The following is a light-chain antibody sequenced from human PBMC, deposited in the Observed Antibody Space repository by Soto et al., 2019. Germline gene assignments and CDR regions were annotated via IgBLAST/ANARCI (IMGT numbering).Light chain of an antibody. J-gene: IGKJ1*01. CDR2: KAS. V-gene: IGKV1-5*03. CDR3: QHYNSYPWT. Sequence: DIQMTQSPSTLSASVGDRVTITCRASQSIDSWLAWYQQKPGKAPKLLIYKASSLESGVPSRFSGSGSGTEFTLTISSLQPDDFATYYFQHYNSYPWTFGQGTKVEIK. CDR1: QSIDSW.